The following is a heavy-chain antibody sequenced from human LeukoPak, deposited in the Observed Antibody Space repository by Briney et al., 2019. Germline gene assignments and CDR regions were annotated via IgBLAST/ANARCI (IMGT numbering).Heavy chain of an antibody. CDR3: AKVAGSNYEEVYYFDY. CDR1: GFTFSSYA. V-gene: IGHV3-23*01. J-gene: IGHJ4*02. D-gene: IGHD4-11*01. Sequence: GGSLRLSCAASGFTFSSYAMSWVRQAPGGGLEWVSAISGSGGSTYYADSVKGRFTISRDNSKNTLYLQMNSLRAEDTAVYYCAKVAGSNYEEVYYFDYWGQGTLVTVSS. CDR2: ISGSGGST.